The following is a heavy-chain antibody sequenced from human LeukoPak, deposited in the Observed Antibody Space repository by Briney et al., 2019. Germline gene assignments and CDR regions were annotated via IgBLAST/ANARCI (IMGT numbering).Heavy chain of an antibody. Sequence: ASVKVSCKASGYTFTSYGISWVRQAPGQGLEWMGWISAYNGNTNYAQKLQGRVTMTTDTSTSTAYMELRSLRSDDTAVYYCARGNYGDPFYYYYYGMDVWGQGTTVTVSS. D-gene: IGHD4-17*01. J-gene: IGHJ6*02. CDR3: ARGNYGDPFYYYYYGMDV. V-gene: IGHV1-18*01. CDR2: ISAYNGNT. CDR1: GYTFTSYG.